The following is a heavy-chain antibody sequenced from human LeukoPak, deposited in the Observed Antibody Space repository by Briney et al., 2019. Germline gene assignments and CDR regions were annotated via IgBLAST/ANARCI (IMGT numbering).Heavy chain of an antibody. CDR2: IYYSGST. CDR1: GGSISSSSYF. J-gene: IGHJ6*03. Sequence: SETLSLTCTVSGGSISSSSYFCGWIRQPPGKGLEWIGSIYYSGSTYYNPSLKSRVTISVDTSKNHFSLKLSSVTAADTAVYYCAGNPRAYYYMDVWGKGTTVTVSS. CDR3: AGNPRAYYYMDV. V-gene: IGHV4-39*02.